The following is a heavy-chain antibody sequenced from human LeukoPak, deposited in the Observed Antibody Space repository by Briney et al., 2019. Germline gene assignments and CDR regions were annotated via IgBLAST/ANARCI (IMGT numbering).Heavy chain of an antibody. J-gene: IGHJ4*02. CDR2: IFYNGNT. CDR1: GASFSSYY. D-gene: IGHD4-23*01. Sequence: SETLSLTCTVSGASFSSYYWSWLRQPPGKGLEWIAYIFYNGNTKYNPSLKSRVTISVDTSKNQFSLKLSSVTAADTAVYYCARDYGGNSKGYFDYWGQGTLVTVSS. V-gene: IGHV4-59*12. CDR3: ARDYGGNSKGYFDY.